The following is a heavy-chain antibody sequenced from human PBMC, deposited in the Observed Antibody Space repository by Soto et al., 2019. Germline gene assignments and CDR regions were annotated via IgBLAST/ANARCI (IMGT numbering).Heavy chain of an antibody. Sequence: GGSLRLSCAASGFPFSSTDMSWVRQAPGKGLEWVSTILDTGTTVFYADSVKGRFTVSRDNSNNTLYVQMNNLRADDTAVYYCVKNSGWFNTWGQGALVTVSS. D-gene: IGHD3-10*01. CDR2: ILDTGTTV. J-gene: IGHJ5*02. CDR1: GFPFSSTD. V-gene: IGHV3-23*01. CDR3: VKNSGWFNT.